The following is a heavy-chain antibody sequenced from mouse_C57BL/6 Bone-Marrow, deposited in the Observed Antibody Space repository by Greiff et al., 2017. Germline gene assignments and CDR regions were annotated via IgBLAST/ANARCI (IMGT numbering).Heavy chain of an antibody. CDR2: ISGGGGNT. D-gene: IGHD2-5*01. CDR1: GFTFSSYT. Sequence: DVKLVESGGGLVKPGGSLKLSCAASGFTFSSYTMSWVRQTPEKRLEWVATISGGGGNTYYPDSVKGRFTISRDNAKNTLHLQMSSLRSEDTALYYCARQWAYYSNCAWFAYWGQGTLVTVSA. CDR3: ARQWAYYSNCAWFAY. J-gene: IGHJ3*01. V-gene: IGHV5-9*01.